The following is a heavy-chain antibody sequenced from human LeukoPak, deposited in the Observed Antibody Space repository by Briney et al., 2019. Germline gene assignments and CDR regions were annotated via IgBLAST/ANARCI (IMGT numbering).Heavy chain of an antibody. D-gene: IGHD3-10*01. CDR3: ARNASGSYYSDAFDI. Sequence: GGSLRLSCAVSRFTFSSYSMNWVRQAPGKGLDWVSSISISSSYISYADSWKGRFTISRDNAKNSLYLQMNSLRAEDTAVYYCARNASGSYYSDAFDIWGQGTMVTVSS. J-gene: IGHJ3*02. V-gene: IGHV3-21*01. CDR2: ISISSSYI. CDR1: RFTFSSYS.